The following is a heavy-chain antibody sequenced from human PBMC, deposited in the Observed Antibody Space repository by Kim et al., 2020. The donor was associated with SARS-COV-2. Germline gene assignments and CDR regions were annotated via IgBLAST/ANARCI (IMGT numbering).Heavy chain of an antibody. CDR3: ARDPLFYEYFDLDP. V-gene: IGHV1-69*04. Sequence: SVKVSCKASGGTFSSYTISWVRQAPGQGLEWMGRIIPILGIANYAKKFQGRVTITADKSTSTAYMELSSLRSEDTAVYYCARDPLFYEYFDLDPWGQGTLVTVSS. CDR2: IIPILGIA. CDR1: GGTFSSYT. D-gene: IGHD3-9*01. J-gene: IGHJ5*02.